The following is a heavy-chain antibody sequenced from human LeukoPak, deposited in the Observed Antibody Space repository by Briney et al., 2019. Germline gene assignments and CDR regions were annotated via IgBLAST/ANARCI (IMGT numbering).Heavy chain of an antibody. CDR2: IYSGVPT. V-gene: IGHV4-4*09. J-gene: IGHJ4*02. D-gene: IGHD1-1*01. Sequence: PSETLSLTCTTSGVSISRFYWSWVWQPPGKGLEWIGNIYSGVPTYFNPSLKSRVIISVDTSKNQFSLNLTSVTAADTAMYYCVQTTGWPGFDYWGQGILVTVSS. CDR3: VQTTGWPGFDY. CDR1: GVSISRFY.